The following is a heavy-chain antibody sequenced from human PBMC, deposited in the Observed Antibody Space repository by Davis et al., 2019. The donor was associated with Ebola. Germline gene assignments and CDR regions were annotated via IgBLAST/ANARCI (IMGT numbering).Heavy chain of an antibody. CDR1: GFSFSTYG. J-gene: IGHJ1*01. D-gene: IGHD2-21*02. CDR3: ARSGGDCYSRGDCYFQH. CDR2: INSLGSFV. Sequence: GESLKISCAASGFSFSTYGMHWVRQAPGKGLEWVSSINSLGSFVYYADSVKGRFTISRDNAKDSLYLQMNSLRAEDTAVYYCARSGGDCYSRGDCYFQHWGQGTLVTVSS. V-gene: IGHV3-21*01.